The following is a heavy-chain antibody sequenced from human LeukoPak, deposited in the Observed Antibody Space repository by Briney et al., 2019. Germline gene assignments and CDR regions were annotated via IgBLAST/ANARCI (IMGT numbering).Heavy chain of an antibody. D-gene: IGHD3-16*01. J-gene: IGHJ3*02. V-gene: IGHV3-74*01. Sequence: PGGSLRLSCAASGFTFSTYWMRWVRQAPGKGLDWVSRINSDGGTTNYADSVKGRFTISRDNAKDTLYLQMNSLRAEDTAVYYCAKEIGGGYSAFDIWGQGTMVTVSS. CDR1: GFTFSTYW. CDR2: INSDGGTT. CDR3: AKEIGGGYSAFDI.